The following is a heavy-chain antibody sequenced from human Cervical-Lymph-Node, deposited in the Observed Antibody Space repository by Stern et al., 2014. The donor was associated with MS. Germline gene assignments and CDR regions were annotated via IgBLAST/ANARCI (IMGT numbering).Heavy chain of an antibody. J-gene: IGHJ4*02. CDR1: GDSISNTYW. Sequence: QVQLLESGPGLVTPSGTLSLTCAVSGDSISNTYWWSWVRLPPGKGLEWIGEVSHSGRTTYNPSLKSRVTISADKSKNQFSLKLTSVTTADTAMYYCARSDGYYRLDSWGRGTLVTVSS. CDR3: ARSDGYYRLDS. CDR2: VSHSGRT. V-gene: IGHV4-4*02. D-gene: IGHD3-22*01.